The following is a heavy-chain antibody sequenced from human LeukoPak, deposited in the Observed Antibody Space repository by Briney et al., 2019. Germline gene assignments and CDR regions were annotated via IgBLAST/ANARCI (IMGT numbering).Heavy chain of an antibody. J-gene: IGHJ6*02. CDR1: GFTFSNYA. CDR2: ISGSGGTT. Sequence: PGGSLRLSCAASGFTFSNYAMSWVRQAPGKGLEWGSVISGSGGTTYYADSVKGRFTISRDNSKNTLYLQVNSLRAEDTAVYYCAKSRSSGWYYGMDVWGQGTTVIVSS. CDR3: AKSRSSGWYYGMDV. V-gene: IGHV3-23*01. D-gene: IGHD6-19*01.